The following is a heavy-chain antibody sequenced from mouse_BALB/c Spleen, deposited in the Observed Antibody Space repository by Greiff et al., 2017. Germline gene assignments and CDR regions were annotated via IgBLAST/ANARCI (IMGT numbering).Heavy chain of an antibody. CDR2: ISSGSSTI. CDR3: ARSGGNYDYFDY. J-gene: IGHJ2*01. D-gene: IGHD2-1*01. CDR1: GFTFSSFG. Sequence: EVQRVESGGGLVQPGGSRKLSCAASGFTFSSFGMHWVRQAPEKGLEWVAYISSGSSTIYYADTVKGRFTISRDNPKNTLFLQMTSLRSEDTAMYYCARSGGNYDYFDYWGQGTTLTVSS. V-gene: IGHV5-17*02.